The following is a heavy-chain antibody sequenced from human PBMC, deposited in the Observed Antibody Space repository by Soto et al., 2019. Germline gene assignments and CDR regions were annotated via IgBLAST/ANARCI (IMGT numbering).Heavy chain of an antibody. CDR1: GGSISSCAYY. CDR3: ARTSRLKPGHLDY. CDR2: IYYSGST. Sequence: PSETLSLTCTVSGGSISSCAYYWSWIRHPPGKGLEWSGYIYYSGSTYYNPSLKSRVTISVDTSKNQFSLKLSSVTAADTAVYYCARTSRLKPGHLDYWGQGILVTVSS. D-gene: IGHD7-27*01. J-gene: IGHJ4*02. V-gene: IGHV4-30-4*01.